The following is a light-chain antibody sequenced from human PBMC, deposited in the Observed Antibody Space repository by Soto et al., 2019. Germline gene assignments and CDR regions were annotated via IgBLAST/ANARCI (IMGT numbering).Light chain of an antibody. CDR2: EVS. CDR3: SSYTTSTTRII. V-gene: IGLV2-14*01. Sequence: QSALTQPASVSGSPGQSITISCTGTSSDVGAYNFVSWYQHHPGRAPKLIIYEVSNRPSGVSNRFSGSKSGNTASLTISGLQAEDEADYYCSSYTTSTTRIIFGGGTKLTVL. J-gene: IGLJ2*01. CDR1: SSDVGAYNF.